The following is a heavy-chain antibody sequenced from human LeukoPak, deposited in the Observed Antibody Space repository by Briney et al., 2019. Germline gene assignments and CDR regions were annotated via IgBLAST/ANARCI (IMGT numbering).Heavy chain of an antibody. CDR1: GGSFSGYY. V-gene: IGHV4-34*01. D-gene: IGHD1-1*01. Sequence: SETLSLTCAVYGGSFSGYYWSWIRQPPGKGLEWIGEINHSGSTNYNPSLKSRVTISVDTSKNQFSLKLSSVTAADTAVYYCARRNGRAKSYNMDVWGKGTTVTISS. J-gene: IGHJ6*03. CDR2: INHSGST. CDR3: ARRNGRAKSYNMDV.